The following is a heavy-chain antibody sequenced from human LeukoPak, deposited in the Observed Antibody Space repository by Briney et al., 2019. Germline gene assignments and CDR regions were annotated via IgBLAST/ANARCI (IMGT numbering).Heavy chain of an antibody. CDR1: GFTFSSFE. Sequence: GGSLRLSCAASGFTFSSFEMNWVRQAPGKGLEWVSYISSRGSTIYYADSVKGRFTISRDNAKNSLYLQMNSLRAEDTAVYYCARSLGYCSGGSCYSTPFDYWGQGTLVTVSS. D-gene: IGHD2-15*01. V-gene: IGHV3-48*03. J-gene: IGHJ4*02. CDR2: ISSRGSTI. CDR3: ARSLGYCSGGSCYSTPFDY.